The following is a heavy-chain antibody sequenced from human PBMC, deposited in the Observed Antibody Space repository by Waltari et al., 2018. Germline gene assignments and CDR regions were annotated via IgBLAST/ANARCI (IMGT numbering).Heavy chain of an antibody. J-gene: IGHJ6*03. D-gene: IGHD3-22*01. CDR2: IYPGGSA. V-gene: IGHV4-4*07. Sequence: QVQLQESGPGLVKPSETLSLTCIVSGGSMSSHYWSWVRQPAGKGLEWVGRIYPGGSANYEPSLKGRVTMSIDTSKNQFSLKLTSVTAADTAVYYCARAVGYYDSNGYFYGKYYMDVWGKGTTVTISS. CDR3: ARAVGYYDSNGYFYGKYYMDV. CDR1: GGSMSSHY.